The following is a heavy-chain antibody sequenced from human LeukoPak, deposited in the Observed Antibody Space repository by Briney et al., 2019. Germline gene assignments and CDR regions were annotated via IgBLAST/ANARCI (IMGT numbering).Heavy chain of an antibody. CDR3: AREDSSGWDNNWFDP. J-gene: IGHJ5*02. CDR1: GFTFRDYA. CDR2: ISSSGSTI. Sequence: GGSLRLSCAASGFTFRDYAMSWVRQAPGKGLEWVSYISSSGSTIYYADSVKGRFTISRDNAKNSLYLQMNSLRAEDTAVYYCAREDSSGWDNNWFDPWGQGTLVTVSS. D-gene: IGHD6-19*01. V-gene: IGHV3-11*01.